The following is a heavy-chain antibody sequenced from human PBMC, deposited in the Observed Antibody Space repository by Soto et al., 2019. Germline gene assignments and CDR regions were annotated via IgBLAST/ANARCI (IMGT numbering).Heavy chain of an antibody. CDR3: ARHCSSTSCYDAFDI. J-gene: IGHJ3*02. CDR2: IIPIFGTA. D-gene: IGHD2-2*01. CDR1: GGTFSSYA. V-gene: IGHV1-69*01. Sequence: QVQLVQSGAEVKKPGSSVKVSCKASGGTFSSYAISWVRQAPGQGLEWMGGIIPIFGTANYAQKFQGRVTVTADESTSTAYMELSSLISEDTAVYYCARHCSSTSCYDAFDIWGQGTMVTVSS.